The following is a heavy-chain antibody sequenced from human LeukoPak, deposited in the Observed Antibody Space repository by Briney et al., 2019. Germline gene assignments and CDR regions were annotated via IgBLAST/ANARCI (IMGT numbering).Heavy chain of an antibody. J-gene: IGHJ4*02. D-gene: IGHD7-27*01. Sequence: GGSLRLSCAASGFTFSRYWMHWVRQAPGKGLVWVSRISPDGSRTTYADSVKGRFTISRDNSKNTLYLQMNSLRAEDTAVYYCAKDLNWGGRWGQGTLVTVSS. CDR2: ISPDGSRT. CDR1: GFTFSRYW. CDR3: AKDLNWGGR. V-gene: IGHV3-74*01.